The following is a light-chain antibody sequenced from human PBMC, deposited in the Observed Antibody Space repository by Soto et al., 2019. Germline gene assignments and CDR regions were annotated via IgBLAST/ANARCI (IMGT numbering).Light chain of an antibody. Sequence: EIVLTQSPGTLSLSPGERATLSCRASQSVSSNYLAWYQQKLGQAPRLLIYGASTRATGIPDRFSGSGSGTDLTLTISRLEPEDFAVYYCQQYGSSPEWTFGQGTKVDIK. CDR2: GAS. CDR3: QQYGSSPEWT. V-gene: IGKV3-20*01. J-gene: IGKJ1*01. CDR1: QSVSSNY.